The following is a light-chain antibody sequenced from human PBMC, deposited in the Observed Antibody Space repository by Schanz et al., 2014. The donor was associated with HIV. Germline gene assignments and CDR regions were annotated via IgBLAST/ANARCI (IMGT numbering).Light chain of an antibody. Sequence: ILLTQSPGTLSLSPGERVTLSCRASQRISSNDLTWYQQQPGQAPRLLMYGAINRAAGIPDRFSGSGSGTDFTLTISRVQPEDFAVYYCQHYGSSPRTYTFGQGTKLEIK. CDR2: GAI. CDR3: QHYGSSPRTYT. J-gene: IGKJ2*01. CDR1: QRISSND. V-gene: IGKV3-20*01.